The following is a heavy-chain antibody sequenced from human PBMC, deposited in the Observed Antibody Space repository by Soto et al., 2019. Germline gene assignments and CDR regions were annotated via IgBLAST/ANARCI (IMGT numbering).Heavy chain of an antibody. J-gene: IGHJ6*02. CDR3: ARENYYYGMDV. Sequence: PGGSLRLSCAASGFYVNVNYMSWVRQAPGKGLEWVSDITGGGNTHYADFVKGRFTISRDDSNNTVSLLMNSLRADDTAVYYCARENYYYGMDVWGQGTTVTVSS. CDR2: ITGGGNT. V-gene: IGHV3-66*01. CDR1: GFYVNVNY.